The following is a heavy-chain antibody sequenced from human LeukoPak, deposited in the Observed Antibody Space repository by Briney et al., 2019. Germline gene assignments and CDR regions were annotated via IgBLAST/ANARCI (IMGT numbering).Heavy chain of an antibody. Sequence: LSGGSLRLSCAASGFTFSSYAMSWVRQAPGKGLEWVSIITDSFGSTFYADSVKGRFTISRDNSKNTLYLQMDSLRAEDTAVYYCARYNSGWYLSWGQGTLVTVSS. CDR3: ARYNSGWYLS. CDR1: GFTFSSYA. J-gene: IGHJ5*02. CDR2: ITDSFGST. V-gene: IGHV3-23*01. D-gene: IGHD6-19*01.